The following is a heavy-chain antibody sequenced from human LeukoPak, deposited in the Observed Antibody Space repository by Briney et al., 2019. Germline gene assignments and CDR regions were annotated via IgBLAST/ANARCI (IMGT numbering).Heavy chain of an antibody. CDR1: GYTLTGYY. J-gene: IGHJ5*02. CDR2: INPNSGGT. Sequence: AASVKVSCKASGYTLTGYYMHWVRQAPGQGLEWMGWINPNSGGTNYAQKFQGRVTMTRDTSISTAYMELSRLRSDDTAVNYCARGGSYYGLQNWFDPWGQGTLVTVSS. CDR3: ARGGSYYGLQNWFDP. V-gene: IGHV1-2*02. D-gene: IGHD1-26*01.